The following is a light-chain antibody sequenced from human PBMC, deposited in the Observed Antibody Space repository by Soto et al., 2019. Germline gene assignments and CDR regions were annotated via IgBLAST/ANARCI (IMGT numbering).Light chain of an antibody. CDR1: QSISSW. V-gene: IGKV1-5*01. CDR3: QQYNSISQT. J-gene: IGKJ1*01. Sequence: DIQMTQSPSTLSASVGDRVTITCRASQSISSWLDWYQQKPGKAPKLLIYDASSLESGVPSRFSGSGSGTEFTLTISSLQPDDFATYYCQQYNSISQTCGQGTKVEIK. CDR2: DAS.